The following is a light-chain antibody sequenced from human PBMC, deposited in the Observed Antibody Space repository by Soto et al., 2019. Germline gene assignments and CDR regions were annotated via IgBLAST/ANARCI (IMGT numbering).Light chain of an antibody. CDR3: QQYYSTLPT. CDR1: QSVLYSSNNKNY. Sequence: DIVMTQSPDFLAVSLGERATINCKSSQSVLYSSNNKNYLAWYQQKPGQPPKLLIYRASTRESGVPDRFSGSGSGTDFTLTISSLQAEDVAVYYCQQYYSTLPTFGQGTKVEIK. V-gene: IGKV4-1*01. CDR2: RAS. J-gene: IGKJ1*01.